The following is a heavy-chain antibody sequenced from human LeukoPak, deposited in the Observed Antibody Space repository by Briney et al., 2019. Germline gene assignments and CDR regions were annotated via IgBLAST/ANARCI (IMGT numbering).Heavy chain of an antibody. Sequence: PGGSLRLSCAASGFTFSSCSMNWVRQAPGKGLEWVSSISSSSSYIYYADSVKGRFTISRDNAKNSLYLQMNSLRAEDTAVYYCARDRFFGAFDPWGQGTLVTVSS. D-gene: IGHD3-3*01. CDR2: ISSSSSYI. J-gene: IGHJ5*02. CDR3: ARDRFFGAFDP. CDR1: GFTFSSCS. V-gene: IGHV3-21*01.